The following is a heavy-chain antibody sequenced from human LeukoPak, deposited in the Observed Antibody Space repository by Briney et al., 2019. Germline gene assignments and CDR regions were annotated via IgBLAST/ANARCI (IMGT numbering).Heavy chain of an antibody. Sequence: ASVKVSCKSSGYTFTSYGISWVRQAPGQGLEWMGWISPYNGDTNYAQNLQARVTMTIDTATSTAYMELRSLRSDDTAVYYCARTFNDRWSDYGDYWGQGTLVTVSS. CDR2: ISPYNGDT. J-gene: IGHJ4*02. D-gene: IGHD4-23*01. CDR1: GYTFTSYG. CDR3: ARTFNDRWSDYGDY. V-gene: IGHV1-18*01.